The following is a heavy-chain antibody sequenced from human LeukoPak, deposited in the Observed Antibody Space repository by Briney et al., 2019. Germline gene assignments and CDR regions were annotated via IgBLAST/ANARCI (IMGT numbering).Heavy chain of an antibody. J-gene: IGHJ4*02. CDR1: GFTFSSYA. V-gene: IGHV3-23*05. CDR3: ARASWGYDFDS. Sequence: PGGSLRLSCAASGFTFSSYAMSWVRQAPGKGLEWVSVIYSNNTTYYAAAVKGRFTISRGNSNSTLYLQMNNLRVDDTAVYYCARASWGYDFDSWGLGTLVAVSS. D-gene: IGHD7-27*01. CDR2: IYSNNTT.